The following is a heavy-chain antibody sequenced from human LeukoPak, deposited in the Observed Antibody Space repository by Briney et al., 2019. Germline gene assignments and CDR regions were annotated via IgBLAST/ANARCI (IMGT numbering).Heavy chain of an antibody. CDR3: ARYSSSSLFDY. Sequence: GGSLRLSCAASGFTFSSYWMHWVRQAPGKGLVWVSRINSDGSSTSYADSVKGRFTISRDNAKNTLYLQMNCLRAEDTAVYYCARYSSSSLFDYWGQGTLVTVSS. D-gene: IGHD6-6*01. CDR1: GFTFSSYW. CDR2: INSDGSST. J-gene: IGHJ4*02. V-gene: IGHV3-74*01.